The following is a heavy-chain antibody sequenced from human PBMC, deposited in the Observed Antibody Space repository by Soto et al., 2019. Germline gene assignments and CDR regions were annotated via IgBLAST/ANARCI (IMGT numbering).Heavy chain of an antibody. Sequence: QVQLVESEGSVVQPGRSLRLSCAASRFTFSSYGMNWVRQAPGQRLEWVAGISYDGSNKYYADSVKGRFTSSRDNSKKTLYLQMNSLRAEDTAVYYCAKDVVVGATTGLGDYYYYYGMDVWGQGTTVTVSS. CDR1: RFTFSSYG. CDR3: AKDVVVGATTGLGDYYYYYGMDV. J-gene: IGHJ6*02. D-gene: IGHD1-26*01. V-gene: IGHV3-30*18. CDR2: ISYDGSNK.